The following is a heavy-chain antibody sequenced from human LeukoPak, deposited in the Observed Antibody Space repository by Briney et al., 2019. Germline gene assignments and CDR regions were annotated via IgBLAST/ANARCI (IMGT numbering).Heavy chain of an antibody. CDR3: ARGDDSGYYDYFDY. D-gene: IGHD3-22*01. CDR1: GFTFYSNY. CDR2: IYTGGNT. V-gene: IGHV3-53*01. J-gene: IGHJ4*02. Sequence: GGSLRLSCAASGFTFYSNYLSWVRQAPGKGLEWVSTIYTGGNTYYAASVKGRFTISRDFSKNTVFLHMNSLRAEDTAMYYCARGDDSGYYDYFDYWGQGALVTVSS.